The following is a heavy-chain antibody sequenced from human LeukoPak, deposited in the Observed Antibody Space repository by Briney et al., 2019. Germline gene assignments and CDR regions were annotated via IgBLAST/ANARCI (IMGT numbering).Heavy chain of an antibody. CDR1: GGTFSSYA. J-gene: IGHJ4*02. CDR3: ATLHYDILTGETTLLHY. CDR2: IIPIFGTA. Sequence: SVKVSCKASGGTFSSYAISWVRQAPGQGLEWMGGIIPIFGTANYAQKFQGRVTITADESTSTAYMELSSLRSEDTAVYYCATLHYDILTGETTLLHYWGQGTLVTVSS. V-gene: IGHV1-69*13. D-gene: IGHD3-9*01.